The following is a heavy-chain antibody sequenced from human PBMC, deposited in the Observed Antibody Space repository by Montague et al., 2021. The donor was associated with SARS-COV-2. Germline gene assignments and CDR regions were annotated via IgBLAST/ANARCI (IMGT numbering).Heavy chain of an antibody. CDR3: ARDFDY. CDR2: MYYSGST. J-gene: IGHJ4*02. V-gene: IGHV4-59*13. Sequence: SETLSLTCTVSGGSISNYYWGWIRQPPGKGLEWIGYMYYSGSTNYNPSLKSRVTLSVDTSKNQFSLKLSSVTAADTAVYYCARDFDYWGQGTLVTVSS. CDR1: GGSISNYY.